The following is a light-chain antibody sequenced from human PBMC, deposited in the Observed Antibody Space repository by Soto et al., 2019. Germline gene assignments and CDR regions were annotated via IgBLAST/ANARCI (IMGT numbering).Light chain of an antibody. CDR2: AAY. J-gene: IGKJ4*01. Sequence: IQTTQSPFSLSASVCDGVTVTWLASQSISRDLNWYQQKPGKAPNLLIYAAYTLESGVPSRFSGSGSGTDFTLTISSLQLEDFATYYCQQNYSTPLAFGGGTKVDIK. V-gene: IGKV1-39*01. CDR3: QQNYSTPLA. CDR1: QSISRD.